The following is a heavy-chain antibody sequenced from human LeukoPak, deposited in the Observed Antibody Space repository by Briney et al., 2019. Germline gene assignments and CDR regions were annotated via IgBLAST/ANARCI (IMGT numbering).Heavy chain of an antibody. J-gene: IGHJ5*02. CDR2: IYYSWST. CDR1: GGSISSSSYY. V-gene: IGHV4-39*07. CDR3: ARGYSSSHRWFDP. Sequence: SSETLSLTCTVSGGSISSSSYYWGWTRQPPGKGLEWIGSIYYSWSTYYSPSLKSRVTISVDTSKNQFSLKLSSVTAADTAVYYCARGYSSSHRWFDPWGQGTLVTVSS. D-gene: IGHD6-6*01.